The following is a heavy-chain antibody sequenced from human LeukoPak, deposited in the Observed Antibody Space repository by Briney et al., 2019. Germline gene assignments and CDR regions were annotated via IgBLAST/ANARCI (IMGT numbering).Heavy chain of an antibody. CDR3: ARHQGHVHYNSSFKFDY. V-gene: IGHV4-39*01. CDR2: ISYSGTT. D-gene: IGHD6-6*01. Sequence: SETLSLTCSVSGGSIYTNYYYWGWIRQPPGKGLEWIGSISYSGTTYYNPSLKSRVTIFVDTSKNQFSLKLSSLTAADTAVYYCARHQGHVHYNSSFKFDYWGQGPLVTVSS. J-gene: IGHJ4*02. CDR1: GGSIYTNYYY.